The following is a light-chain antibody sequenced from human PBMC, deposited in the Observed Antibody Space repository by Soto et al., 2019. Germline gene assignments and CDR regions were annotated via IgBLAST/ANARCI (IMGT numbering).Light chain of an antibody. J-gene: IGKJ1*01. Sequence: EFVLTQSPGTLSLSPGERATLSCRTSQSVSSNQLAWYQQKPGQAPRLLIYGASSRTTGIPDRFSGSGSGTNFTLTISRLETEEFAVYYCQQYGGSPGTFGQGTKVDIK. CDR2: GAS. V-gene: IGKV3-20*01. CDR3: QQYGGSPGT. CDR1: QSVSSNQ.